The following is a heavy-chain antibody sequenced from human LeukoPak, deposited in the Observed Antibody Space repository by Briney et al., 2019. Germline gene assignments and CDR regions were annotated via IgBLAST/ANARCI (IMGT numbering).Heavy chain of an antibody. Sequence: GGSLRLSCAASGFTFSSYSMNWVRQAPGKGLEWVSSISSSSSYIYYADSVKGRFTISRDNAKSSLYLQMNSLRAEDTAVYYCARADYGDYGAFDIWGQGTMVTVSS. V-gene: IGHV3-21*01. D-gene: IGHD4-17*01. CDR1: GFTFSSYS. CDR3: ARADYGDYGAFDI. J-gene: IGHJ3*02. CDR2: ISSSSSYI.